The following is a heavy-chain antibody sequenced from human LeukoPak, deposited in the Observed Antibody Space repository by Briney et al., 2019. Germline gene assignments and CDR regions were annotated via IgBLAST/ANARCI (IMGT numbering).Heavy chain of an antibody. V-gene: IGHV3-15*05. Sequence: GGSLRLSCAASGFTFSSIWMSWVRQTPGKGLGWVGRIKSRGDGGTADYGPPVKGRFIISRDDSKSTVSLQMNSLKTEDTGVYYCTTFTLRSGSFTWGQGTLVTVSS. D-gene: IGHD1-26*01. CDR1: GFTFSSIW. J-gene: IGHJ4*02. CDR3: TTFTLRSGSFT. CDR2: IKSRGDGGTA.